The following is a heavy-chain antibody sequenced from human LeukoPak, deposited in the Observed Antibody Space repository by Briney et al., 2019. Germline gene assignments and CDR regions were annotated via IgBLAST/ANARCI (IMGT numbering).Heavy chain of an antibody. Sequence: PSETLSLTCTVSGGSISSYYWSWIRQPAGKGLEWIGRIYTSGSTNYNPSLKSRVTMSVDTSKNQFSLKPSSVTAADTAVYYCAREGWRGVSVWSGYFDYWGQGTLVTVSS. J-gene: IGHJ4*02. CDR1: GGSISSYY. D-gene: IGHD3-3*01. CDR2: IYTSGST. CDR3: AREGWRGVSVWSGYFDY. V-gene: IGHV4-4*07.